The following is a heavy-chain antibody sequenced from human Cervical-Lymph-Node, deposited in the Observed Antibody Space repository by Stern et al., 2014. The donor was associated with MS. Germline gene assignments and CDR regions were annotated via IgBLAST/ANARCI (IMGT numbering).Heavy chain of an antibody. J-gene: IGHJ4*02. CDR1: GFMFRTYN. Sequence: VQLVQSGGGLVKPGGSLRLSCAASGFMFRTYNMNWVRQAPGKGLEWVSAISSSSNYIYYADSVRGRFTISRDNAKNSLYLQMNSLRAEDTAVYYCARDDEFYGLDYWGQGTLVTVSS. D-gene: IGHD2/OR15-2a*01. CDR2: ISSSSNYI. V-gene: IGHV3-21*01. CDR3: ARDDEFYGLDY.